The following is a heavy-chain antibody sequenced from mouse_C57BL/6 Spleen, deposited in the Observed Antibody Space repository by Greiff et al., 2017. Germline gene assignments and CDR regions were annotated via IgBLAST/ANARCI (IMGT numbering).Heavy chain of an antibody. D-gene: IGHD2-1*01. CDR3: AREGNGNYGFAY. V-gene: IGHV1-20*01. J-gene: IGHJ3*01. CDR2: INPYNGDT. CDR1: GYSFTGYF. Sequence: VQLKESGPELVKPGDSVKISCKASGYSFTGYFMNWVMQSHGKSLEWIGRINPYNGDTFYNQKFKGKATLTVDKSSSTAHMELRSLTSEDSAVYYCAREGNGNYGFAYGGQGTLVTVSA.